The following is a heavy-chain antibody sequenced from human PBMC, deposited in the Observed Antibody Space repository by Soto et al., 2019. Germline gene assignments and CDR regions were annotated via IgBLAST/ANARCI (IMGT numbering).Heavy chain of an antibody. D-gene: IGHD2-15*01. CDR2: IYYSGST. Sequence: QVQLQESGPGLVKPSQTLSLTCTVSGGSISSGGYYWSWIRQHPGKGLEWIGYIYYSGSTYYNPSLKSRVTISVDTPKNQFSLKLSSVTAADTAVYYCARVPKRCSGGSWYLGYFDYWGQGTLVPVSS. CDR1: GGSISSGGYY. J-gene: IGHJ4*02. CDR3: ARVPKRCSGGSWYLGYFDY. V-gene: IGHV4-31*03.